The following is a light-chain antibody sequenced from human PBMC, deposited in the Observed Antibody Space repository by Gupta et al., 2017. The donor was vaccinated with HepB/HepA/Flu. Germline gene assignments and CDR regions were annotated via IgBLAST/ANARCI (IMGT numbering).Light chain of an antibody. V-gene: IGLV2-11*01. CDR3: CSYAGSYVV. Sequence: QSALTQPRSVSGSPGQSVTISCTGTSRDVGGYNYVSWYQQHPANDPLLMIYDSSKRPSAVPFRFSCSKSGTTASLTISGVQAEDDDDYYCCSYAGSYVVFGGGTKLTVL. J-gene: IGLJ2*01. CDR2: DSS. CDR1: SRDVGGYNY.